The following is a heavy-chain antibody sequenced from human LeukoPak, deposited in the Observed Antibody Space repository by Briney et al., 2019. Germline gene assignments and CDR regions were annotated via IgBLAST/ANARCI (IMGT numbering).Heavy chain of an antibody. J-gene: IGHJ4*02. CDR3: AREAVNWGSSSHFDY. D-gene: IGHD7-27*01. V-gene: IGHV3-33*01. CDR2: IWYDGSNK. CDR1: GFTFSSYG. Sequence: GGSLRLSCAASGFTFSSYGMHWVRQAPGKGLEWVAVIWYDGSNKYYADSVKGRFTISRDNAKNSLYLQMNSLRAEDTAVYYCAREAVNWGSSSHFDYWGQGTLVTVSS.